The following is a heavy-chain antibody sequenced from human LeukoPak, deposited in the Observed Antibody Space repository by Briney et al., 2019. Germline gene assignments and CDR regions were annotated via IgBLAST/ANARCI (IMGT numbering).Heavy chain of an antibody. D-gene: IGHD3-22*01. J-gene: IGHJ4*02. CDR1: GFTLSSHG. V-gene: IGHV3-33*01. CDR3: ARDDDTNSHYPLFEY. Sequence: GGSLRLSCAASGFTLSSHGMHWVRQAPGKGLEWVAVLWYHGRNEYYADSVKGRFSISRDTSRSTVYLQMSSLRAEDTAVYYCARDDDTNSHYPLFEYWGQGTLVAVSS. CDR2: LWYHGRNE.